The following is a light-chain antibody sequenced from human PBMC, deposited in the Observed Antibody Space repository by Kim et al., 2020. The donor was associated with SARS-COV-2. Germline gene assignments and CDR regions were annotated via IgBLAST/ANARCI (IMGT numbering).Light chain of an antibody. Sequence: GQSVPISCTGTSSDVGGYNYVSWYQQHPGKAPKLMIYEVNKWPSGVPDRFSGSKSGNTASLTVSGLQAEDEADYYCSSYAGSNNWVFGGGTQLTVL. CDR3: SSYAGSNNWV. J-gene: IGLJ3*02. CDR1: SSDVGGYNY. CDR2: EVN. V-gene: IGLV2-8*01.